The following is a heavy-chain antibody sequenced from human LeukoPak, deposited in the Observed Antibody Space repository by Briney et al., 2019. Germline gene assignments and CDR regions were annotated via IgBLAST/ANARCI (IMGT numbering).Heavy chain of an antibody. J-gene: IGHJ4*02. Sequence: SETLSLTCAVYGGSFSGYYWSWIRQPPGKGLEWIGEINHSGSTNYNPSLKSRVTISVDTSKNQFPLKLSSVTAADTAVYYCARGHTTADYWGQGTLVTVSS. CDR2: INHSGST. D-gene: IGHD4-17*01. V-gene: IGHV4-34*01. CDR3: ARGHTTADY. CDR1: GGSFSGYY.